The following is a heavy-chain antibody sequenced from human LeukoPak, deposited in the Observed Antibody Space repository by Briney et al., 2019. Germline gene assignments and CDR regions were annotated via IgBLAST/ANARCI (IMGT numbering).Heavy chain of an antibody. CDR1: GFTFSDYY. Sequence: PGGSLRLSCAASGFTFSDYYMSWIRQAPGKGLEWLSYISTSGTTIFYADSVKGRFTISRDNAKNSLYLQMNSLRAEDTAVYYCAKAISVYSGYVDYWGQGTLVTVSS. J-gene: IGHJ4*02. V-gene: IGHV3-11*01. CDR3: AKAISVYSGYVDY. D-gene: IGHD5-12*01. CDR2: ISTSGTTI.